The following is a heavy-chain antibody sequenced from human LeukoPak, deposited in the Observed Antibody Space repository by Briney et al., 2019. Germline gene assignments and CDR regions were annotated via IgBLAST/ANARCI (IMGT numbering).Heavy chain of an antibody. CDR3: ARHQPWIYPFDY. D-gene: IGHD5-12*01. Sequence: PSETLSLTCTVSGGSISSSSYYWGWIRQPPGKGLEWIGSIYYSGSTYYNPSLKSRVTISVDTSKNQFSLKLSSVTAADTAVYYCARHQPWIYPFDYWGQGTLVTVSS. CDR1: GGSISSSSYY. V-gene: IGHV4-39*01. CDR2: IYYSGST. J-gene: IGHJ4*02.